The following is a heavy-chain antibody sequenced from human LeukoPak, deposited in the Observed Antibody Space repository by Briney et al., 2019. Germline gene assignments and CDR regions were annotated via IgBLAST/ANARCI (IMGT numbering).Heavy chain of an antibody. CDR2: ISGSGGST. J-gene: IGHJ4*02. Sequence: GGSLRLSCAASGFTFSSYAMSWVRQAPGKGLEWVSAISGSGGSTYYADSVKGRFTISRDNSKNTLYLQMNSLRAEDTAVYYCAKPSLIFGYCSSTSCYLNDYWGQGTLVTVSS. V-gene: IGHV3-23*01. D-gene: IGHD2-2*01. CDR1: GFTFSSYA. CDR3: AKPSLIFGYCSSTSCYLNDY.